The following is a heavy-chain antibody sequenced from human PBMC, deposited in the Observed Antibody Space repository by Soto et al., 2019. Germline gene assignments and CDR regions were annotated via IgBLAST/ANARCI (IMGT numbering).Heavy chain of an antibody. J-gene: IGHJ6*03. D-gene: IGHD6-6*01. CDR2: ISSNGVGT. CDR3: ARRARPDFYYMDV. CDR1: GFTLSGYA. Sequence: ESGGGLAQPGGSLRLSCAASGFTLSGYAMDWVRQAPGKGLEYVSGISSNGVGTYYANSVQGRFTISRDNSKNTVYLQMGSLRHEDMAVYYCARRARPDFYYMDVWGKGTTVTVSS. V-gene: IGHV3-64*01.